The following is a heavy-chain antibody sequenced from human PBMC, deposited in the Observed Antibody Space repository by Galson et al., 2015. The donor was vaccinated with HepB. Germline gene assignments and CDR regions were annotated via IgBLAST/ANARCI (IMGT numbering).Heavy chain of an antibody. CDR2: INHSGST. Sequence: SETLSLTCAVYGGSFSGYYWSWIRQPPGKGLEWIGEINHSGSTNYNPSLKSRVTISVDTSKNQFSLKLSSVTAADTAVYYCARGPVRYFDWLQGGALYYGMDVWGQGTTVTVSS. D-gene: IGHD3-9*01. J-gene: IGHJ6*02. V-gene: IGHV4-34*01. CDR1: GGSFSGYY. CDR3: ARGPVRYFDWLQGGALYYGMDV.